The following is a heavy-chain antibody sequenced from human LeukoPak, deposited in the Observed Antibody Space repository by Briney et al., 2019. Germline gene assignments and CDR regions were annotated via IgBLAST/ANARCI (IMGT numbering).Heavy chain of an antibody. CDR2: IYYSGST. V-gene: IGHV4-30-4*08. D-gene: IGHD6-13*01. CDR1: GGSISSGDYY. Sequence: SETLSLTCTVSGGSISSGDYYWSWIRQPPGQGLEWIGYIYYSGSTYYNPSLKSRVTISVDTSKNQFSLKLSSVTAADTAVYYCARDFWSSSWYYFDYWGQGTLVTVSS. CDR3: ARDFWSSSWYYFDY. J-gene: IGHJ4*02.